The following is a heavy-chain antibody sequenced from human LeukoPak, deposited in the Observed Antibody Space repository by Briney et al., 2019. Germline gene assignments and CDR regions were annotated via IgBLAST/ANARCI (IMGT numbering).Heavy chain of an antibody. V-gene: IGHV1-69*05. J-gene: IGHJ5*02. Sequence: SVKVSCTASGGTFSSYAISWVRQAPGQGLEWMGGIIPIFGTADYAQKFQGRVTITTDESTSTAYMELSSLRSEDTAVYYCAREDSSASSWFDPWGQGTLVTVSS. CDR3: AREDSSASSWFDP. CDR1: GGTFSSYA. CDR2: IIPIFGTA. D-gene: IGHD6-6*01.